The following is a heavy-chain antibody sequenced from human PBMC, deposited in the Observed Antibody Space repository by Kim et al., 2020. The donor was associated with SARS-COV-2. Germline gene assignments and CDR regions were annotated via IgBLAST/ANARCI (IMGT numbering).Heavy chain of an antibody. D-gene: IGHD6-19*01. J-gene: IGHJ4*02. CDR3: AKGAEAGTRAFDF. V-gene: IGHV3-23*01. Sequence: YADSVKGRFTNSRDNTENTLYLQMNSLRADDTAVYYCAKGAEAGTRAFDFWGQGTLVTVSS.